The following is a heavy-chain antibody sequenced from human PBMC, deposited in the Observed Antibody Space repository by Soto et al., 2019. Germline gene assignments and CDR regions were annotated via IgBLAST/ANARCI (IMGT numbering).Heavy chain of an antibody. CDR3: ARTRYSSGFYDAFDI. CDR1: GGSISGSSW. D-gene: IGHD6-19*01. Sequence: PSETLSLTCAVAGGSISGSSWWSWVRQPPGKGLEWIGEIYHRGSTNYSPSLKSRVAVSLDKSKNHFSLKLSSVTAADTAVYYCARTRYSSGFYDAFDIWGQGTMVTVSS. CDR2: IYHRGST. J-gene: IGHJ3*02. V-gene: IGHV4-4*02.